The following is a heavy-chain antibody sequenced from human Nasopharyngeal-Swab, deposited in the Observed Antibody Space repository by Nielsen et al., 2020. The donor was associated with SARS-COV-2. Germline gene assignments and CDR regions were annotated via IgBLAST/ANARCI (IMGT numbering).Heavy chain of an antibody. J-gene: IGHJ4*02. D-gene: IGHD1-26*01. V-gene: IGHV3-30*03. CDR2: ISYDGSNK. CDR3: ASQWEPPHSAKTRDFDY. CDR1: GFTFSSYG. Sequence: GESLKISCAASGFTFSSYGMHWVRQAPGKGLEWVAVISYDGSNKYYADSVKGRFTISRDNSKNTLYLQMNSLRAEDTAVYYCASQWEPPHSAKTRDFDYWGQGTLVTVSS.